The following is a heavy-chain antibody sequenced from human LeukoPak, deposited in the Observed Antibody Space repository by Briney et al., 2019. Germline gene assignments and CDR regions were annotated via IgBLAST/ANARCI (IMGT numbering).Heavy chain of an antibody. CDR2: INHSGST. Sequence: SETLSLTCAVYGGSFSGYYWSWIRQPPGKGLEWIGEINHSGSTNYNPSLKSRVTISVDTSKNQFSLKLSSVTAADTAVYYCARDSKWAGDDYGDPSGYGMDVWGQGTTVTVSS. CDR1: GGSFSGYY. D-gene: IGHD4-17*01. V-gene: IGHV4-34*01. J-gene: IGHJ6*02. CDR3: ARDSKWAGDDYGDPSGYGMDV.